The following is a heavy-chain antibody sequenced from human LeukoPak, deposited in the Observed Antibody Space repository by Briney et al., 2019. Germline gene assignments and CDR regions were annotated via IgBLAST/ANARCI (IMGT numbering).Heavy chain of an antibody. J-gene: IGHJ6*02. CDR1: GYTFTSYA. D-gene: IGHD6-13*01. CDR3: ARVWQQLVLPQPPYYYYGMDV. Sequence: ASVKVSCKASGYTFTSYAMNWVRQAPGQGLEWVGWINTNTGNPTYAQGFTGRFVFSLDTSVSTAYLQISSLKAEDTAVYYCARVWQQLVLPQPPYYYYGMDVWGQGTTVTVSS. CDR2: INTNTGNP. V-gene: IGHV7-4-1*02.